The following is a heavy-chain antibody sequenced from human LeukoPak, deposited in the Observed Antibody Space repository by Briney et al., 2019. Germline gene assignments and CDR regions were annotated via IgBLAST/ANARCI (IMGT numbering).Heavy chain of an antibody. D-gene: IGHD1-26*01. Sequence: PGGSLRLFCAASEFPFSSYTVNWVRQAPGKGLEWVSYISTSGSTMSYADSVKGRFTISRDNSKNTLYLQMNSLRAEDTAVYYCAREQSGSYFAHYYFDYWGQGTLVTVSS. J-gene: IGHJ4*02. CDR1: EFPFSSYT. V-gene: IGHV3-48*01. CDR2: ISTSGSTM. CDR3: AREQSGSYFAHYYFDY.